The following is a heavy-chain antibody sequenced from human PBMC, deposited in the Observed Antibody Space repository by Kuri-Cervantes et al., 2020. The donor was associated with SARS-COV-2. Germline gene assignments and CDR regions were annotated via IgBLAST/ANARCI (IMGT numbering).Heavy chain of an antibody. V-gene: IGHV3-23*01. D-gene: IGHD2/OR15-2a*01. CDR3: AKGGNRALPFDY. J-gene: IGHJ4*02. CDR1: GFSLSDYY. CDR2: IRGSGGSI. Sequence: ETLSLTCAASGFSLSDYYIHWVRQAPGKGLEWVSTIRGSGGSIYYADSVKGRFTISRDNSKNTLYLQMNSLRAEDTAVYYCAKGGNRALPFDYWGQGTLVTVSS.